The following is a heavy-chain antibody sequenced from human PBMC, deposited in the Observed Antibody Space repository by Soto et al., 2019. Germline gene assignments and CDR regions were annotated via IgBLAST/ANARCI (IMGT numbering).Heavy chain of an antibody. CDR2: IYYSGSS. J-gene: IGHJ4*02. CDR1: RGSITSSEYY. CDR3: ARVGSSGWSPDY. Sequence: SETLSLTCTLSRGSITSSEYYSAWIRQPPGKGLQFVGTIYYSGSSYSNPSLKGRLSMSVDTSKNQFSLTMKSVTAADTAVYYCARVGSSGWSPDYWGQGTLVTVSS. V-gene: IGHV4-39*02. D-gene: IGHD6-19*01.